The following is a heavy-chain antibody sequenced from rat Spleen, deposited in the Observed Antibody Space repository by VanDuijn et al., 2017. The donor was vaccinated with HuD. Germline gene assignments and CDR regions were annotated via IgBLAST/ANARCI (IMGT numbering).Heavy chain of an antibody. J-gene: IGHJ2*01. Sequence: VQLKESGPGLVQSSQTLSLTCTVSGFSLTSNGVSWVRQPPGKGLEWMGGIWDDGSTNYNSALKSRLSISRDPSKSQVFLKMNSLQTEDTAIYFCTRETIVSPYWGQGVMVTVSS. CDR3: TRETIVSPY. CDR2: IWDDGST. CDR1: GFSLTSNG. D-gene: IGHD1-11*01. V-gene: IGHV2-1*01.